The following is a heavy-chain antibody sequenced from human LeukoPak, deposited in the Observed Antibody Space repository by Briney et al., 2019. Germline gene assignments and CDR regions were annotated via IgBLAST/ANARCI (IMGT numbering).Heavy chain of an antibody. CDR2: INHSGST. D-gene: IGHD3-22*01. CDR3: ARVIRYYDSSGYVEVLYYFDY. V-gene: IGHV4-34*01. CDR1: GGSFSGYY. Sequence: PSETLSLTCAVYGGSFSGYYWSWIRQPPGKGLEWIGEINHSGSTNYNPSLKSRVTISVDTSKNQFSLKLSSVTAADTAVYYCARVIRYYDSSGYVEVLYYFDYWGQGTLVTVSS. J-gene: IGHJ4*02.